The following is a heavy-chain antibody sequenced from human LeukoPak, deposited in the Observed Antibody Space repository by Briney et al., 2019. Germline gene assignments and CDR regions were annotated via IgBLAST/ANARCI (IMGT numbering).Heavy chain of an antibody. Sequence: GASVKVSCKASGYTFTSYGISWVRQAPGQGLEWMGWISAYNGNTNYAQKLQGRVTMTTDTSTSTAYMELRSLRSDDTAVYYCARSPPGYSSGWYYDYWAQGTLVTVSS. D-gene: IGHD6-19*01. V-gene: IGHV1-18*04. CDR1: GYTFTSYG. J-gene: IGHJ4*02. CDR3: ARSPPGYSSGWYYDY. CDR2: ISAYNGNT.